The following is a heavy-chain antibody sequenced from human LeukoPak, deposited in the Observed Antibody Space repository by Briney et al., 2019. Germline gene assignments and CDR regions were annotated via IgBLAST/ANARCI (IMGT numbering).Heavy chain of an antibody. CDR1: GGSFSGYY. Sequence: TSETLSLTCAVYGGSFSGYYWSWIRQPPGKGLEWIGEINHSGSTNYNPSLKSRVTISVDTSKNQFSLKLSSVTAADTAVYYCARHAGGLRVLRYFDWLLPFDYWGQGTLVTVSS. CDR2: INHSGST. D-gene: IGHD3-9*01. J-gene: IGHJ4*02. V-gene: IGHV4-34*01. CDR3: ARHAGGLRVLRYFDWLLPFDY.